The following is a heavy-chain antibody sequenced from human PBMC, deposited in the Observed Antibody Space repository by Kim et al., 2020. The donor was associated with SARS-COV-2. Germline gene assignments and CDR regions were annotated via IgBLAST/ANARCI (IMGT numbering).Heavy chain of an antibody. CDR3: ARLITMVRGVIITPRRWFDP. Sequence: SETLSLTCTVSGGSISSYYWSWIRQPPGKGLEWIGYIYYSGSTNYNPSLKSRVTISVDTSKNQFSLKLSSVTAADTAVYYCARLITMVRGVIITPRRWFDPWGQGTLVTVSS. D-gene: IGHD3-10*01. J-gene: IGHJ5*02. CDR1: GGSISSYY. CDR2: IYYSGST. V-gene: IGHV4-59*08.